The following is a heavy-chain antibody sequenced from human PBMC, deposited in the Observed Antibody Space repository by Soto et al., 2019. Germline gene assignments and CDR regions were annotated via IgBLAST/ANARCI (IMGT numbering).Heavy chain of an antibody. CDR3: AKEGIDIVVVPAPLTYYGMDV. V-gene: IGHV3-43*01. CDR2: ISWDGGST. CDR1: GFTFDDYT. D-gene: IGHD2-2*01. J-gene: IGHJ6*02. Sequence: GGSLRLSCAASGFTFDDYTMHWVRQAPGKGLEWVSLISWDGGSTYYADSVKGRFTISRDNCKNTLYLQMNSLRTEDTALYYCAKEGIDIVVVPAPLTYYGMDVWGQGTTVTVSS.